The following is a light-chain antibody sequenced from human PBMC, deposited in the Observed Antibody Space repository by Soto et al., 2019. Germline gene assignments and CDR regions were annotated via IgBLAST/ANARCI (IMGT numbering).Light chain of an antibody. V-gene: IGKV1-12*01. CDR2: AAS. Sequence: DIQMTQSPSTLSASVGDRVTITCRASQSINSWLAWYQQKPGKAPKLLIYAASSLQSGVPSRFSGSGSGTDFTLTISSLQPEDFATYYCQQANSFPFTFGGGTKVEIK. CDR1: QSINSW. J-gene: IGKJ4*01. CDR3: QQANSFPFT.